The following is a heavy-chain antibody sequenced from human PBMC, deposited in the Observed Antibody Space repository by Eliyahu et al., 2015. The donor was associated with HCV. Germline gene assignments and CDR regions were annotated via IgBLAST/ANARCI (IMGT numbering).Heavy chain of an antibody. Sequence: QVQLQESGPGLVKPSETLSLTCAVSGYSISSGLYWGWIRQPPGKGLEWIGSSYRSGSTYYPPSLKSRLTVSVDTSKNQLSLKLSSVTAADTAVYYCASGEGGFYDFLRGSPGYFGYWGQGILVTVSS. J-gene: IGHJ4*02. CDR2: SYRSGST. D-gene: IGHD3-3*01. V-gene: IGHV4-38-2*01. CDR3: ASGEGGFYDFLRGSPGYFGY. CDR1: GYSISSGLY.